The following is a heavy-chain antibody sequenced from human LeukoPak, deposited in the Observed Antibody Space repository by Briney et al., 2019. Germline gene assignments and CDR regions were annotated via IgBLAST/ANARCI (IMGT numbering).Heavy chain of an antibody. CDR2: IYSGGST. Sequence: PSETLSLTCTVSGGSINSNTYYMSWVRQAPGKGLEWVSVIYSGGSTYYADSVKGRFTISRDNSKNTLYLQMNSLRAEDTAVYYCAKDRSMVRGGNWFDPWGQGTLVTVSS. V-gene: IGHV3-53*01. CDR1: GGSINSNTYY. CDR3: AKDRSMVRGGNWFDP. D-gene: IGHD3-10*01. J-gene: IGHJ5*02.